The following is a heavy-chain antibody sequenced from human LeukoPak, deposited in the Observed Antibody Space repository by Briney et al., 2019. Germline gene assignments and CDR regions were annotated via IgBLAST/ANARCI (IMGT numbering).Heavy chain of an antibody. J-gene: IGHJ4*02. CDR3: ARIGYSNEDY. CDR2: ISSSSSYI. V-gene: IGHV3-21*01. D-gene: IGHD6-13*01. CDR1: GFTFSSYS. Sequence: GGSLRLSCAASGFTFSSYSMNWVCQAPGKGLEWVSSISSSSSYIYYAGSVKGRFTISRDNAKNSLYLQMNSLRAEDTAVYYCARIGYSNEDYWGQGTLVTVSS.